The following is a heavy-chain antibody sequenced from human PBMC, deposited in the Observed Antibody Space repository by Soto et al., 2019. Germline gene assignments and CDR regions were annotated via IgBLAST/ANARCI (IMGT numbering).Heavy chain of an antibody. CDR2: IYNTGSI. CDR3: ARGKYDPWSGYYPPKWFDP. J-gene: IGHJ5*02. CDR1: GDSLGSYH. V-gene: IGHV4-59*12. Sequence: QVQLQESGPGLVKTSETLSLTCVVSGDSLGSYHWNWLRQSPGKGLEWIGYIYNTGSINYNPSLQSRVTISVDRSNNLFSLKMSPVTAADTAVYYCARGKYDPWSGYYPPKWFDPWGPGTLVTVSS. D-gene: IGHD3-3*01.